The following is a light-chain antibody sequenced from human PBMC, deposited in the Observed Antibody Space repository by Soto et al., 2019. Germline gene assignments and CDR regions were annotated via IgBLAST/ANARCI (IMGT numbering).Light chain of an antibody. CDR3: GTWDSSLSAGV. CDR2: DNY. V-gene: IGLV1-51*01. Sequence: QSVLTPPHSVSAAPGKTVTISCSGSRSNLGNNFVSWYHQLPGTAPKLLIYDNYKRSSGIPDRVSGSKTGTSATLGITGLQTGDEADYDCGTWDSSLSAGVYGGGIKMTVL. CDR1: RSNLGNNF. J-gene: IGLJ3*02.